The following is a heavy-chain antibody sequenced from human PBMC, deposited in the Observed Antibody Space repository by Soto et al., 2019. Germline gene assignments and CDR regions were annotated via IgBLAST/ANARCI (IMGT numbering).Heavy chain of an antibody. Sequence: QLQLQESGPGLVKPSETLSLTCTVSGGSISSSSYYWGWIRQPPGKGLEWIGSIYYSGSTYYNPSLKSRVTISVDTSKNQFSLKLSSVTAADTAVYYCARWPIAYCGGDCYSESDYWGQGTLVTVSS. CDR3: ARWPIAYCGGDCYSESDY. CDR1: GGSISSSSYY. V-gene: IGHV4-39*01. CDR2: IYYSGST. J-gene: IGHJ4*02. D-gene: IGHD2-21*02.